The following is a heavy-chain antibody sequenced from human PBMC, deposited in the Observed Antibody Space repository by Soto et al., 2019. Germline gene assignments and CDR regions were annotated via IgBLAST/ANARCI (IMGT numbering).Heavy chain of an antibody. CDR2: IYYSGST. J-gene: IGHJ4*02. D-gene: IGHD3-22*01. CDR1: GGSISSSSYC. CDR3: ARLYDSSGYYFENDHYFDY. V-gene: IGHV4-39*01. Sequence: PSETLSLTCTVSGGSISSSSYCWGWIRQPPGKGLEWIGSIYYSGSTYYNPSLKSRVTISVDTSKNQFSLKLSSVTAADTAVYYCARLYDSSGYYFENDHYFDYWGQGTLVTVSS.